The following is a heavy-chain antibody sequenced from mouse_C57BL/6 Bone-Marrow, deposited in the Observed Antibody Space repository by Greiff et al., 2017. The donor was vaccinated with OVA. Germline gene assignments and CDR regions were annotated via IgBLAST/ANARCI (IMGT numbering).Heavy chain of an antibody. CDR2: IYPGDGDT. V-gene: IGHV1-82*01. CDR3: ARGATAYFDY. D-gene: IGHD1-2*01. CDR1: GYAFSSSW. Sequence: QVQLQQSGPELVKPGASEKISCKASGYAFSSSWMNWVKQRPGKGLEWIGRIYPGDGDTNYNGKFKGKATLTADKSSSTAYMQLSSLTSEDSAVYFCARGATAYFDYWGQGTTLTVSS. J-gene: IGHJ2*01.